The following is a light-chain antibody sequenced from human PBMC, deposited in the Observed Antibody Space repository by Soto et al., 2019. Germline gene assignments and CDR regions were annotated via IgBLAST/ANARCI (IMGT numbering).Light chain of an antibody. Sequence: DIQMTQSPSTLSASVGDRVTITCLASQSISSWLAWYQQKPGKAPKLLIYKASTLESGVPSRFSGSGSGTEFTLTISRLQPDDVATYYCQQYKSYPPLTFGGGTRVEIK. CDR1: QSISSW. CDR3: QQYKSYPPLT. V-gene: IGKV1-5*03. CDR2: KAS. J-gene: IGKJ4*01.